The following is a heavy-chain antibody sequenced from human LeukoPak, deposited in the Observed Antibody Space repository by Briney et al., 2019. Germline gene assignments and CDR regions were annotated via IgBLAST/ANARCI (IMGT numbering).Heavy chain of an antibody. V-gene: IGHV4-38-2*01. CDR1: GYSISRGYY. Sequence: SETLSLTCAVSGYSISRGYYWGWIRQPPGKGLEWIGSIYNSGSTHYNPSLKSRVTISADTSKNQFSLKMTSVTAADTAVYYCARNSSGWHFDDWGQGTLVGVSS. D-gene: IGHD6-19*01. J-gene: IGHJ4*02. CDR2: IYNSGST. CDR3: ARNSSGWHFDD.